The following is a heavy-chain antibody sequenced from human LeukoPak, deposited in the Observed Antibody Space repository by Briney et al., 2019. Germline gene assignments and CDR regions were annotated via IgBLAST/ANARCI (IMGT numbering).Heavy chain of an antibody. J-gene: IGHJ6*03. D-gene: IGHD3-10*01. Sequence: ASVKVSCKASGYTFTVYYMHWVRQAPGQGLEWMGWINPNSGGTNYAQKFQGRVTMTRDTSISTAYMELSRLRSDDTAVYYCARDMYPAGNCYMDVWGKGTTVTVSS. CDR3: ARDMYPAGNCYMDV. CDR2: INPNSGGT. V-gene: IGHV1-2*02. CDR1: GYTFTVYY.